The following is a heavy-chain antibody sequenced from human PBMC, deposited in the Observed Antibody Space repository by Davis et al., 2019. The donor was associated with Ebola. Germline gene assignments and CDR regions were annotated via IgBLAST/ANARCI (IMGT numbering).Heavy chain of an antibody. D-gene: IGHD3-22*01. CDR3: AREQYYYDSSGYLHYFDY. Sequence: PGGSLRLSCAASGFTFSSYSMNWVRQAPGKGLEWVSSISSSSSYIYYADSVKGRFTISRDNAKNSLYLQMNSLRAEDTAVYYCAREQYYYDSSGYLHYFDYWGQGTLVTVSS. CDR2: ISSSSSYI. J-gene: IGHJ4*02. CDR1: GFTFSSYS. V-gene: IGHV3-21*01.